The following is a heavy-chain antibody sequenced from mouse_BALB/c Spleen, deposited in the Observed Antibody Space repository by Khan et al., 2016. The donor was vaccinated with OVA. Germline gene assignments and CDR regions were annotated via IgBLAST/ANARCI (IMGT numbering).Heavy chain of an antibody. V-gene: IGHV2-6-7*01. CDR3: ARERRLGGFAY. Sequence: VQLQQSGPGLVAPSQSLSITCTVSGFSLTGYGVNWVRQPPGKGLEWLGMIWGDGSTDSNSALISRLSITKDNSTSQVFLKINSLQTDDTARYFCARERRLGGFAYWGQGTLVTVSA. CDR1: GFSLTGYG. D-gene: IGHD3-3*01. J-gene: IGHJ3*01. CDR2: IWGDGST.